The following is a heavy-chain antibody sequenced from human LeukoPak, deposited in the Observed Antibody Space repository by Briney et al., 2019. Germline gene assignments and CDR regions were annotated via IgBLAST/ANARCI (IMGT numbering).Heavy chain of an antibody. Sequence: PGGSLRLSCAASGFTFGHHWMHWVRQVPGEGLVWVSRIKEDGTYTSYADSVKGRFTISRDNAKNTLYLQMNSLRAEDTAVYYCARDFDMGITPGDDFDYWGQGTLVTVFS. D-gene: IGHD3-9*01. J-gene: IGHJ4*02. CDR2: IKEDGTYT. V-gene: IGHV3-74*01. CDR3: ARDFDMGITPGDDFDY. CDR1: GFTFGHHW.